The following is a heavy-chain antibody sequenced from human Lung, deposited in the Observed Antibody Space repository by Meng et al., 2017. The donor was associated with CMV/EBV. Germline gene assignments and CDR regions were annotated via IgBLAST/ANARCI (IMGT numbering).Heavy chain of an antibody. CDR1: GLTFNNYA. CDR3: ARDLYSGSYFGTGYYYGMNV. CDR2: ISGSGGSL. V-gene: IGHV3-23*01. D-gene: IGHD1-26*01. J-gene: IGHJ6*02. Sequence: GESLKISCAASGLTFNNYAMNWVRQAPGKGLQWVSGISGSGGSLFYADSVKGRFTISRDNAKNSVYLQMNSLRAEDTAVYYCARDLYSGSYFGTGYYYGMNVWGQGTTVTVSS.